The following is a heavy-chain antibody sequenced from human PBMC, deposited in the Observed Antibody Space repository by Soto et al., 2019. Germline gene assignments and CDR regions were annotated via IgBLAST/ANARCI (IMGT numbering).Heavy chain of an antibody. Sequence: PGGSLRLSCAASGFTFSSYAMHWVRQAPGKGLEWVAVISYDGNNKYYADSVKGQFTISRDNSKNTLYLQMNSLRADDTAVYYCARDSEAGYSYGYGTTLDYWGQGTLVTVSS. CDR2: ISYDGNNK. CDR1: GFTFSSYA. J-gene: IGHJ4*02. V-gene: IGHV3-30-3*01. CDR3: ARDSEAGYSYGYGTTLDY. D-gene: IGHD5-18*01.